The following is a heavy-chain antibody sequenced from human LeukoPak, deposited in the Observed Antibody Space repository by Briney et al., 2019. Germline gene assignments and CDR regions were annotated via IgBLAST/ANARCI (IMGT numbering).Heavy chain of an antibody. D-gene: IGHD1-26*01. CDR1: GGSISSYY. CDR3: ASSLGSYHGAGDY. CDR2: IYYSGST. J-gene: IGHJ4*02. Sequence: SETLSLTCTVSGGSISSYYWSWIRQPPGKGLEWIGYIYYSGSTNYNPSLKSRVTISVDTSKNQFSLKLSSVTAADTAVYYCASSLGSYHGAGDYWGQGTLVTVSS. V-gene: IGHV4-59*08.